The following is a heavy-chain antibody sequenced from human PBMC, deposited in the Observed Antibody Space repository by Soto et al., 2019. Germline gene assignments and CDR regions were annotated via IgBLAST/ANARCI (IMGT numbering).Heavy chain of an antibody. J-gene: IGHJ5*01. D-gene: IGHD2-15*01. V-gene: IGHV4-30-4*01. Sequence: SETLSLTCSVSGDSISTVDYFWAWVRQPPGQALEYIGYIYKSATTYYNPSFESRVAISLDTSKSQFSLNVTSLTAADTAVYFCARGRYCLTGRCFPNWFDSWGQGTLVTSPQ. CDR2: IYKSATT. CDR3: ARGRYCLTGRCFPNWFDS. CDR1: GDSISTVDYF.